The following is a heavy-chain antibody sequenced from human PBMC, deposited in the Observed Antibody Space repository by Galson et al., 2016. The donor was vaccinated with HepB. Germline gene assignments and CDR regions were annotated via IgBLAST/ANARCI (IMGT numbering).Heavy chain of an antibody. V-gene: IGHV3-23*01. CDR2: ISDNTAGT. D-gene: IGHD2-15*01. CDR1: GFFFSNFV. Sequence: SLRLSCAASGFFFSNFVMTWVRQAPGRGLEWVSDISDNTAGTKYADSVKGRFTISRDNSKNTVYLQMNSLRGEDTALYYCAKRMSYSYYYAMDIWGQGTAVTVS. CDR3: AKRMSYSYYYAMDI. J-gene: IGHJ6*02.